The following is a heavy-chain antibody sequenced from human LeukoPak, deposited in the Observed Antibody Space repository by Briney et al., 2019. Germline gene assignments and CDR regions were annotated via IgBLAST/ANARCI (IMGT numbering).Heavy chain of an antibody. J-gene: IGHJ5*02. V-gene: IGHV1-46*01. CDR1: GYTFTTYY. CDR2: TNPSGGST. CDR3: ARDRAPLTTTAVGFDP. D-gene: IGHD4/OR15-4a*01. Sequence: GASVKVSCKASGYTFTTYYMHWVRQAPGQGLEWMGITNPSGGSTTYAQRFQGRVTMTRDTSTSTVYMELNNLRSEDTAVYYCARDRAPLTTTAVGFDPWDQGSPVTVSS.